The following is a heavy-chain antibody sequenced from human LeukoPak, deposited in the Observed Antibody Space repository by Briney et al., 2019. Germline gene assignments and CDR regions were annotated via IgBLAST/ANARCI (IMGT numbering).Heavy chain of an antibody. CDR2: INPSGGST. Sequence: ASVKLSCKASGYTFTSYYMHWVRQAPGQGLEWMGIINPSGGSTSYAQKFQGRVTMTRDTSTSTVYMELSSLRSEDTAVYYCARDDPGYDSSGPYDYWGQGTLVTVSS. D-gene: IGHD3-22*01. CDR3: ARDDPGYDSSGPYDY. J-gene: IGHJ4*02. CDR1: GYTFTSYY. V-gene: IGHV1-46*01.